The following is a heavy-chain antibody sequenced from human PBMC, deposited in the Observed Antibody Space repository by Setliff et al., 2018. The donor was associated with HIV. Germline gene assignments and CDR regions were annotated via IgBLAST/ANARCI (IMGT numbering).Heavy chain of an antibody. D-gene: IGHD3-3*02. J-gene: IGHJ6*02. CDR1: GYTFSSYG. V-gene: IGHV1-18*01. CDR3: ARDAWVEFLEWTFYGMDV. Sequence: GASVKVSCKASGYTFSSYGISWVRQAPGQGLEWMGWISGYNGNTNYAQNLQGRVTMTTDTSTSTAYMELRSLRSDDTAVYCCARDAWVEFLEWTFYGMDVWGQGTTVTVSS. CDR2: ISGYNGNT.